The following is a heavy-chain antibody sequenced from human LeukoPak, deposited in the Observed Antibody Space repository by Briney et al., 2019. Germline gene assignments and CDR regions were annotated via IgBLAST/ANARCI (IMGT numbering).Heavy chain of an antibody. CDR2: ISGSGGST. V-gene: IGHV3-23*01. CDR3: AKAQHPASYY. Sequence: GGSLRLSCAASGFTVSSNYMSWVRQAPGKGLEWVSAISGSGGSTYYADSVKGRFTISRDNSKNTLYLQMNSLRAEDTAVYYCAKAQHPASYYWGQGTLVTVSS. CDR1: GFTVSSNY. D-gene: IGHD2-2*01. J-gene: IGHJ4*02.